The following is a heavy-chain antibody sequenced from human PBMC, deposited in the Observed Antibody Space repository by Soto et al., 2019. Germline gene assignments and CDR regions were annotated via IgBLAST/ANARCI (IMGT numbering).Heavy chain of an antibody. CDR3: ARGTGSSLERHLDHYGMDV. V-gene: IGHV3-13*01. CDR2: IGTAGDT. CDR1: GFTFSSYD. J-gene: IGHJ6*02. D-gene: IGHD1-1*01. Sequence: GGSLRLSCAASGFTFSSYDMHWVRQATGKGLEWVSAIGTAGDTYYPGSVKGRFTISRENAKNSWYLQMNSLRAEDTAVYYCARGTGSSLERHLDHYGMDVWGQGTTVTVSS.